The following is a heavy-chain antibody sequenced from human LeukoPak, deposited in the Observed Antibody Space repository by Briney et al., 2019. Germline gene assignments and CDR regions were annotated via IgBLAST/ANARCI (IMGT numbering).Heavy chain of an antibody. Sequence: GGSLRLSCAASGFSFSTYAMSWVRQAPGKGLEWVSAISFSGDNTYYADSVKGRFTLFRDNSKNTLYLQMSRLRVEDTAVYYCAKEGGGADDYWGQGTLVTVSS. CDR2: ISFSGDNT. V-gene: IGHV3-23*01. CDR3: AKEGGGADDY. D-gene: IGHD3-16*01. J-gene: IGHJ4*02. CDR1: GFSFSTYA.